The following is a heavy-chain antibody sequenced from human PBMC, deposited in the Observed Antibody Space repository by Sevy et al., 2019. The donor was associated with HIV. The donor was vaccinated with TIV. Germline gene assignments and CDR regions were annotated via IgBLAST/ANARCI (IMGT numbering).Heavy chain of an antibody. Sequence: ASVKVSCKASGYTFTSYGISWVRQAPGQGLEWMGWISAYNGNTNYAQKLQGRVTMTTDTSTSTAYMELRSLRSDDTAVYYCARASLLWFGGLLSLSGFGWYYYGMDVWGQGTTVTVSS. D-gene: IGHD3-10*01. CDR1: GYTFTSYG. CDR3: ARASLLWFGGLLSLSGFGWYYYGMDV. CDR2: ISAYNGNT. V-gene: IGHV1-18*04. J-gene: IGHJ6*02.